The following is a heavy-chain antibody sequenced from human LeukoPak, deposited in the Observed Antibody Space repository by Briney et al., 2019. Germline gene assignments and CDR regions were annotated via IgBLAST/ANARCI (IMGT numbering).Heavy chain of an antibody. J-gene: IGHJ4*02. CDR1: GFTFSNYW. CDR2: IKRDGSEK. CDR3: TSLEDY. V-gene: IGHV3-7*01. Sequence: GGSLRLSCAASGFTFSNYWMSWVRQAPGTGLEWVAYIKRDGSEKYYVDSVKGRFTISRDNAKNSLDLQMNSLRDEDTAVYYCTSLEDYWGQGTLVTVSS. D-gene: IGHD1-1*01.